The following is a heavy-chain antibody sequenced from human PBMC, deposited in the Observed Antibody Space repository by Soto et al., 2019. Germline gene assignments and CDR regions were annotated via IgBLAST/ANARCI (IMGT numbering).Heavy chain of an antibody. V-gene: IGHV4-39*01. Sequence: SETLSLTCTVSGGSISSSSYYWGWIRQPPGKGLQWIGSIYYSGSTYYNPSLKSRVTISVDTSKNQFSLKLSSVTAADTAVYYCAKYYYDSSGSGGGFDIWGQGTMVTVSS. CDR2: IYYSGST. CDR3: AKYYYDSSGSGGGFDI. CDR1: GGSISSSSYY. J-gene: IGHJ3*02. D-gene: IGHD3-22*01.